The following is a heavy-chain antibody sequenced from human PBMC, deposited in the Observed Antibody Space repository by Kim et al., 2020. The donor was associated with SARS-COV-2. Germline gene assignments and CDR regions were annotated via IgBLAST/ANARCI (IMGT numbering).Heavy chain of an antibody. Sequence: AQKLQGRVTMTTATSTSTAYMELRSLRSDDTAVYYCARELVVPAAISDYWGQGTLVTVSS. J-gene: IGHJ4*02. V-gene: IGHV1-18*01. D-gene: IGHD2-2*02. CDR3: ARELVVPAAISDY.